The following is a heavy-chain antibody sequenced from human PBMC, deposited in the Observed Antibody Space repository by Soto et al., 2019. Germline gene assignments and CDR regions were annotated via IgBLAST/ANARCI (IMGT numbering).Heavy chain of an antibody. V-gene: IGHV1-8*01. CDR2: MNGNSGNT. CDR3: ARRTIAHWYFDL. Sequence: QVQLVQSGAEVKKPGASVKVSCKASGYTSSSYDINWIRQAPGQGLEWMGWMNGNSGNTGYEHNFQGRVTMTRDTSMSTAYMELYSLTSEDTANYYCARRTIAHWYFDLWGRGTLVTVSS. D-gene: IGHD2-21*01. CDR1: GYTSSSYD. J-gene: IGHJ2*01.